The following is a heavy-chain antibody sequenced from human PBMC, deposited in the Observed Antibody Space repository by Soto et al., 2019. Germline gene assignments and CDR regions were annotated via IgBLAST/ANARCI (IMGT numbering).Heavy chain of an antibody. Sequence: ASVKVSCKASGYTFTSYYMHWVRQAPGQGLEWMGIINPSGGSTGYAQKFQGRVTMTRDTSTSTVYMELSSLRSEDTAVYYCARAYTVGDYFDYWGQGTLVTVSS. D-gene: IGHD1-26*01. CDR1: GYTFTSYY. CDR3: ARAYTVGDYFDY. CDR2: INPSGGST. J-gene: IGHJ4*02. V-gene: IGHV1-46*03.